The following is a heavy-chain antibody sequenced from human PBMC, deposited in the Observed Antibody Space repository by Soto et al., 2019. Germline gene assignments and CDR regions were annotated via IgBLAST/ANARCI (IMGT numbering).Heavy chain of an antibody. J-gene: IGHJ4*02. CDR3: AKDLVPMIVVVSFALDS. CDR1: GFTFSSYA. CDR2: ISGSGGST. V-gene: IGHV3-23*01. Sequence: PGGSLRLSCAASGFTFSSYAMSWVRQAPGKGLEWVSAISGSGGSTYYADSVKGRFTISRDNSKNTLYLQMNSLRAEDTAVYYFAKDLVPMIVVVSFALDSGGQGTLVPVSP. D-gene: IGHD3-22*01.